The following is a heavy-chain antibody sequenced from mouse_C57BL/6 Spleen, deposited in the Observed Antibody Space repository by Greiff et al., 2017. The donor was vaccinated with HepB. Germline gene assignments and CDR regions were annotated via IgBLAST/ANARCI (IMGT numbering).Heavy chain of an antibody. Sequence: QVQLQQPGAELVKPGASVKMSCKASGYTFTSYWITWVKQRPGQGLEWIGDIYPGSGSTNYNEKFKGKATLTADKSSSTAYMQLSSLTSEDSAVYFCARQTAQAYFDYWGQGTTLTVSS. CDR2: IYPGSGST. D-gene: IGHD3-2*02. CDR3: ARQTAQAYFDY. J-gene: IGHJ2*01. V-gene: IGHV1-55*01. CDR1: GYTFTSYW.